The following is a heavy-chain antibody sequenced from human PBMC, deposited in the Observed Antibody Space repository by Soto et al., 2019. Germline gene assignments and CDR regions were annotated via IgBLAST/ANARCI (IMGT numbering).Heavy chain of an antibody. CDR2: ISGSGGST. Sequence: HPXVCLRLSCAACGFSFSSYSMSWVRQAPGKGLEWVSAISGSGGSTYYAGSVKGRFTISRDNSKNTLYLQMNSLRAEDTAVYYCPKSIKIFAVVISNPFDYWGQRTLVTVSS. V-gene: IGHV3-23*01. D-gene: IGHD3-3*01. J-gene: IGHJ4*02. CDR1: GFSFSSYS. CDR3: PKSIKIFAVVISNPFDY.